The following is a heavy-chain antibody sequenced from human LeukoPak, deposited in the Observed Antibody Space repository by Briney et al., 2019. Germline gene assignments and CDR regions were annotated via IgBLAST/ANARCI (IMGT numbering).Heavy chain of an antibody. CDR3: AREAAGAFDY. CDR1: GYTFTSYA. V-gene: IGHV1-18*01. CDR2: VSAYNGAT. Sequence: GASVKVSCKASGYTFTSYAISWVRQAPGQGLEWMGWVSAYNGATNYAQKFQGRVTMATDTPTSTAYMELSSLRSEDTAVYYCAREAAGAFDYWGQGTLVTVSS. J-gene: IGHJ4*02. D-gene: IGHD6-13*01.